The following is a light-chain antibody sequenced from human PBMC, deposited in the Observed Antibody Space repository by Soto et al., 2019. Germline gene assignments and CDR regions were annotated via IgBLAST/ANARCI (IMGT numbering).Light chain of an antibody. V-gene: IGKV1-5*03. CDR1: QSISSW. CDR2: KAS. Sequence: DIQMTQSPSTLSASVGDRVTITCRASQSISSWLAWYQQKPGKAPNLLIYKASTLESGVPSRFSGSGSGTEFTLTVSSLQPDDFATYDCQQYDSYPLPFGGGTKVEIK. CDR3: QQYDSYPLP. J-gene: IGKJ4*01.